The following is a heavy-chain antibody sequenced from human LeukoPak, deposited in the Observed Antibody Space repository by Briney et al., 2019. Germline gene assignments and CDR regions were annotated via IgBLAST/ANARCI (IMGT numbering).Heavy chain of an antibody. V-gene: IGHV1-18*01. CDR1: GYTFTSHD. CDR3: ARTPLAFNYYGSGSDY. D-gene: IGHD3-10*01. CDR2: ISAYNGNT. Sequence: ASVKVSCKASGYTFTSHDINWVRQAPGQGLEWMGWISAYNGNTNYAQKLQGRVTMTTDTSTSTAYMELRSLRSDDTAVYYCARTPLAFNYYGSGSDYWGQGTLVTVSS. J-gene: IGHJ4*02.